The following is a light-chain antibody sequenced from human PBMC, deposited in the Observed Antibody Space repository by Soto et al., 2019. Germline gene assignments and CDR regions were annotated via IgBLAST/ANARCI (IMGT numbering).Light chain of an antibody. Sequence: DIVLTQSARTLSLSAGDRATLSWLASQSCSSSYLAWYQQKHGQAPRLFIYGASTRAAGIPDRFSGGGYGTDVNLTISRLESEDFAVYYCQQYGSSPWTFGQGTKVDIK. V-gene: IGKV3-20*01. CDR2: GAS. J-gene: IGKJ1*01. CDR3: QQYGSSPWT. CDR1: QSCSSSY.